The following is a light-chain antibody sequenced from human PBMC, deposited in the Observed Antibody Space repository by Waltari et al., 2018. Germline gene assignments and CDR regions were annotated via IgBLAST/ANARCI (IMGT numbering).Light chain of an antibody. CDR1: QGISSY. V-gene: IGKV1-9*01. J-gene: IGKJ5*01. CDR2: DTS. CDR3: QQRSN. Sequence: DIQLTQSPSFLSASIGDRVTITCRASQGISSYLAWYQQKPGKAPKLLIHDTSNRATGIPARFSGSGSGTDFTLTISSLEPEDFAVYYCQQRSNFGQGTRLDI.